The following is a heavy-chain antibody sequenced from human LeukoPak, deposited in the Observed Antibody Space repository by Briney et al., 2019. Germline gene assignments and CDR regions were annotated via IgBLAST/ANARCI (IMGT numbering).Heavy chain of an antibody. J-gene: IGHJ3*02. Sequence: PSETLSLTCTVSGVSMRGAYWSWIRQPPGKGLEWIGYVFFEGNTRYNPSLTSRLTISADTSRSQFSLKLNSVTAADTAVYYCAIVSQWELQAFDIWGQGTMVTVSS. V-gene: IGHV4-59*08. CDR3: AIVSQWELQAFDI. CDR1: GVSMRGAY. CDR2: VFFEGNT. D-gene: IGHD1-26*01.